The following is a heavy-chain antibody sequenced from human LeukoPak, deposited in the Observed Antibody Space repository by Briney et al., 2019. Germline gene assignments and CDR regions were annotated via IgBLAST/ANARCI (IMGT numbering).Heavy chain of an antibody. J-gene: IGHJ3*02. CDR1: GGTFSSYA. V-gene: IGHV1-69*13. CDR2: IIPIFGTA. Sequence: GASVKVSCKASGGTFSSYAISWVRQAPGQGLEWMGGIIPIFGTANYAQKFQGRVTITADESTSTAYMELSSLRSEDTAVYYCARDGNCSSRRACAFDIWGQGTMVTVSS. CDR3: ARDGNCSSRRACAFDI. D-gene: IGHD2-2*01.